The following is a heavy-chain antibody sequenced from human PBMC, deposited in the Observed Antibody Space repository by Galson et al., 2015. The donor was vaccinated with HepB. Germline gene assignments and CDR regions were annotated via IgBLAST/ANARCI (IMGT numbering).Heavy chain of an antibody. CDR3: ARAGYYDKFDY. J-gene: IGHJ4*02. CDR1: GYTFTNYG. Sequence: SVKVSCKASGYTFTNYGITWVRQAPGQGLECMGWISAYNGNTNYAQKLQGRVTMTTDSSTTTAYMELRSLRSDDTAVYYCARAGYYDKFDYWGQGTLVTVSS. V-gene: IGHV1-18*04. D-gene: IGHD3-22*01. CDR2: ISAYNGNT.